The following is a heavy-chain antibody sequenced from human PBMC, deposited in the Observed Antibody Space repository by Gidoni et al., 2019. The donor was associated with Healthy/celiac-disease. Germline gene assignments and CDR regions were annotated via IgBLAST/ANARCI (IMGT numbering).Heavy chain of an antibody. D-gene: IGHD7-27*01. CDR3: ATSPWGYYYYYMDV. CDR1: GGIFSSYA. CDR2: ILPIFGTA. Sequence: QVQLVQSGAEVKKPGSSVKVSCKASGGIFSSYALSWVRQAPGHGLEWMGGILPIFGTANYAQKFQGRVTITADESTSTAYMELSSLRSEDTAVYYCATSPWGYYYYYMDVWGKGTTVTVSS. V-gene: IGHV1-69*01. J-gene: IGHJ6*03.